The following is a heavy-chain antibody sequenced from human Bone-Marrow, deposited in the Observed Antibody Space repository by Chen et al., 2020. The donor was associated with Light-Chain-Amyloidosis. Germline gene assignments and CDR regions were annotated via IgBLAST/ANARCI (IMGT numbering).Heavy chain of an antibody. CDR1: GDSLTDLA. D-gene: IGHD3-22*01. CDR3: ATDVDVGDYYETGFNY. Sequence: QVQLVQSGAEVKRPGASVKVSCKVSGDSLTDLAIHWVRQAHGKGLEWVGGFDPEDEEMMYGQKFQGRVRMIEDTSTETAYMELTSLTSEDTAIYYCATDVDVGDYYETGFNYWGQGTLVTVSS. V-gene: IGHV1-24*01. CDR2: FDPEDEEM. J-gene: IGHJ4*02.